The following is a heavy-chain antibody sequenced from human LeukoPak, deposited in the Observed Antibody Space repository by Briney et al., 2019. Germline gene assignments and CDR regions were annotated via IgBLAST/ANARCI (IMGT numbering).Heavy chain of an antibody. V-gene: IGHV3-7*01. D-gene: IGHD2/OR15-2a*01. CDR3: VIEDYFRCGS. Sequence: GGSLRLSCAASGFTFSYYLMGWVRQAPGKGLQWVAEINPDGGKTFYVDSVRGRFAISRDNAKSAVYLQMNSLRAEDTALYYCVIEDYFRCGSWGQGTLVTVSS. CDR2: INPDGGKT. CDR1: GFTFSYYL. J-gene: IGHJ5*02.